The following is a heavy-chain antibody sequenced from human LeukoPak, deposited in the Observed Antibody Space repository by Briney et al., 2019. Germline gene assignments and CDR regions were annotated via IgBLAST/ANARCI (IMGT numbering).Heavy chain of an antibody. CDR3: ARHSSYGHFDY. J-gene: IGHJ4*02. CDR1: GGAISGFY. CDR2: TYYSGST. Sequence: SETLSLTCTVSGGAISGFYGSWIRQPPGQGLEWIGDTYYSGSTNYNPSLKSRVTISVDASKNQFSLKLSSVTAADTAIYYCARHSSYGHFDYWGQGTLVTVSS. D-gene: IGHD3-10*01. V-gene: IGHV4-59*08.